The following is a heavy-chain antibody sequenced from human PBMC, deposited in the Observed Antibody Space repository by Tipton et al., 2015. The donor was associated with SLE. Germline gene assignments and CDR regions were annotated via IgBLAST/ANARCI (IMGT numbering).Heavy chain of an antibody. V-gene: IGHV3-48*02. CDR3: ARDSSGVYYDILTGSSPFDY. Sequence: SLRLSCAASGFTFSTYDMKWVRQAPGKGLECISSIDRNSATIQYADSVKGRFTISRDNAKNSLYLQMNSLRDDDTAVYYCARDSSGVYYDILTGSSPFDYWGQGTLVTVSS. CDR2: IDRNSATI. D-gene: IGHD3-9*01. CDR1: GFTFSTYD. J-gene: IGHJ4*02.